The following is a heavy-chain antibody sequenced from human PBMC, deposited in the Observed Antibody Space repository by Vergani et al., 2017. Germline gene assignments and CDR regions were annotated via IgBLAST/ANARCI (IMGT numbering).Heavy chain of an antibody. CDR2: INHSGST. CDR1: GGSFSGYY. Sequence: QVQLQQWGAGLLKPSETLSLTCAVYGGSFSGYYWSWIRQPPGKGLEWIGEINHSGSTNYNPSLKSRVTISVDTSKNQFSLKLSSVTAADTAVYYCARQDGSILAYWGQGTLVTVSS. V-gene: IGHV4-34*01. D-gene: IGHD6-13*01. J-gene: IGHJ4*02. CDR3: ARQDGSILAY.